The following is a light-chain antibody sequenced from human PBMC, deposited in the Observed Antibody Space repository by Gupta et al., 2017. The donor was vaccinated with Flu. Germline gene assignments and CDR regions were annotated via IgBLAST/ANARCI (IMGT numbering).Light chain of an antibody. J-gene: IGKJ1*01. V-gene: IGKV3-15*01. CDR3: QQDNHWPPYT. CDR1: QSVSSN. CDR2: GAS. Sequence: EIVMTQSPATLSVSPGESATLSCRASQSVSSNLAWYQQKPGQAPRLRIYGASTRATGIPARFSGSGSGTEFTLTISSQQSEDFAVYYCQQDNHWPPYTFGQGTKVEIK.